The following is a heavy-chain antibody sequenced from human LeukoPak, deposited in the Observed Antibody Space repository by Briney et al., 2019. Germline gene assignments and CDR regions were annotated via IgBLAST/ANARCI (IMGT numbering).Heavy chain of an antibody. CDR3: AKDSRRDGYNLFDY. D-gene: IGHD5-24*01. V-gene: IGHV1-2*02. CDR2: INPNSGGT. CDR1: GYSFTGYY. J-gene: IGHJ4*02. Sequence: ASVKVSCKASGYSFTGYYMHWVRQAPGQGLEWMGWINPNSGGTNYAQKFQGRVTMSRDTSISTAYMELSSLRSDDTAVYYCAKDSRRDGYNLFDYWGQGTLVTVSS.